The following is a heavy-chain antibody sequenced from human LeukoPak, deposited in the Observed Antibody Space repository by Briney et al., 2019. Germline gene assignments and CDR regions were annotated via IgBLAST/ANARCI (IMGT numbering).Heavy chain of an antibody. V-gene: IGHV4-39*07. CDR1: GGSTSGGGEY. Sequence: PETLSVTCTVPGGSTSGGGEYWVWIRHPPGKGLEWIANIKYTGSTYYNPSLKTRFTIPVATPKNPFSLKLSSVPPATHALDFCERLACLVETNVALHIWRQGTMVSVPS. J-gene: IGHJ3*02. CDR2: IKYTGST. CDR3: ERLACLVETNVALHI. D-gene: IGHD3-3*02.